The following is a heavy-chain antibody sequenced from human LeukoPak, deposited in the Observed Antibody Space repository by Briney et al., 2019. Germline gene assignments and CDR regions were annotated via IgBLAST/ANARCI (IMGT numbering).Heavy chain of an antibody. J-gene: IGHJ4*02. D-gene: IGHD2-21*02. V-gene: IGHV3-30-3*01. CDR1: GFTFSPHA. Sequence: GGSLRLSCAASGFTFSPHAMHWVRQAPGKGLKWVAVISSDGSDKYYADSVQGRFTISRDNSKNTLYLQMNSLRAEDTAVYYCAKEESVVTDFDYWGQGTLATVSS. CDR2: ISSDGSDK. CDR3: AKEESVVTDFDY.